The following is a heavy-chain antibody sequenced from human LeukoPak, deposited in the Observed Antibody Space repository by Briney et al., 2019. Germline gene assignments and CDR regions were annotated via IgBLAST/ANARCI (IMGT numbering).Heavy chain of an antibody. Sequence: PSETLSLTCTVPGGSISSGDYYWSWIRQPPGKGLEWIGYIYYSGSTYYNPSLKSRVTISVDTSKNQFSLKLSSVTAADTAVYYCARCPYDSSGYYPLNFDYWGQGTLVTVSS. V-gene: IGHV4-30-4*08. CDR1: GGSISSGDYY. CDR3: ARCPYDSSGYYPLNFDY. CDR2: IYYSGST. J-gene: IGHJ4*02. D-gene: IGHD3-22*01.